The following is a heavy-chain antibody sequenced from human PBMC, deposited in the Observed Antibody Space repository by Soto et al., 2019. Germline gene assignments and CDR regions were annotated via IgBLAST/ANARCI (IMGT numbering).Heavy chain of an antibody. V-gene: IGHV1-2*04. J-gene: IGHJ3*02. D-gene: IGHD3-10*01. CDR2: INPNSGGT. CDR1: GYTFTGYY. CDR3: ARVSYYGSGRYAFDI. Sequence: QVQLVQSGAEVKKPGASVKVSCKASGYTFTGYYMHWVRQAPGQGLEWMGWINPNSGGTNYAQKFQGWVTMTRYTSIRTANMELSRLRSDDTAVYYCARVSYYGSGRYAFDILGQGTMVTVSS.